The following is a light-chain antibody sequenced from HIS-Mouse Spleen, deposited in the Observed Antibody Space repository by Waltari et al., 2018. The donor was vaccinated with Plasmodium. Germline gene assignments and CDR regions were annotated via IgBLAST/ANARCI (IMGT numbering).Light chain of an antibody. CDR1: SSDVGGYNY. J-gene: IGLJ2*01. CDR2: EVI. CDR3: SSYAGSNNLV. Sequence: QSALTQPPSASGSPGQSVTISCTGTSSDVGGYNYVSWYQQPPGKAPKLMIDEVIKRPSGVPDRFSGSKSGNTASLTVSGLQAEDEADYYCSSYAGSNNLVFGGGTKLTVL. V-gene: IGLV2-8*01.